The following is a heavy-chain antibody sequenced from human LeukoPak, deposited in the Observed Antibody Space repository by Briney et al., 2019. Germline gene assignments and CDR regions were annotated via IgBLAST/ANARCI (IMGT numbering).Heavy chain of an antibody. CDR3: ARIYCSSISCHFGY. CDR1: GFTFSSYW. V-gene: IGHV3-7*01. Sequence: GGSLRLSCAASGFTFSSYWMSWVRQAPGRGLDWVANIKQGGSEKYYVDSVKGRFTISRDDAKSSLYLQMNSLRAEDTAVYYCARIYCSSISCHFGYWDQGTLVTVSS. D-gene: IGHD2-2*01. J-gene: IGHJ4*02. CDR2: IKQGGSEK.